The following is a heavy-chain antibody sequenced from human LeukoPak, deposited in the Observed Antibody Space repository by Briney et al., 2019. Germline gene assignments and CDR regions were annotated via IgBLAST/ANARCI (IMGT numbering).Heavy chain of an antibody. Sequence: SETLSLTCAVYGGSSSGYYWSWIRQPPGRGLEWIGEINHSGSTNYNPSLKSRVTISVDTSKNQFSLKLSSVTAADTAVYYCASGQLVLWYFDYWGQGTLVTVSS. CDR3: ASGQLVLWYFDY. CDR1: GGSSSGYY. D-gene: IGHD6-13*01. J-gene: IGHJ4*02. V-gene: IGHV4-34*01. CDR2: INHSGST.